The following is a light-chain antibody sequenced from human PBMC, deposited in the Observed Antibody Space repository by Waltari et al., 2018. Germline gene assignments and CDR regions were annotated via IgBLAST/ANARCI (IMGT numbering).Light chain of an antibody. CDR1: KGAVTSGYY. Sequence: QTVVTQEPSLTVSPGGTVTLTCASSKGAVTSGYYPSWLQQKPGQPPRALIYRTSTQHPWTPARFSGSLLGGKAALTLSGVQPEDEADYYCLLYYGGAWVFGGGTKLAVL. V-gene: IGLV7-43*01. CDR2: RTS. CDR3: LLYYGGAWV. J-gene: IGLJ3*02.